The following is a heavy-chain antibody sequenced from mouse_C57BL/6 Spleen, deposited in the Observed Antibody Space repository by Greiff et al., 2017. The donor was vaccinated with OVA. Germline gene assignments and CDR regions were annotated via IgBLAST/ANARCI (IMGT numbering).Heavy chain of an antibody. J-gene: IGHJ2*01. CDR1: GYTFTSYW. CDR3: ARLDYDGYYFDY. Sequence: VKLQQSGAELVMPGASVKLSCKASGYTFTSYWMHWVKQRPGQGLEWIGEIDPSDSYTNYNQKFKGKSTLTVDKSSSTAYMQLSSLTSEDSAVYYCARLDYDGYYFDYWGQGTTLTVSS. CDR2: IDPSDSYT. V-gene: IGHV1-69*01. D-gene: IGHD2-4*01.